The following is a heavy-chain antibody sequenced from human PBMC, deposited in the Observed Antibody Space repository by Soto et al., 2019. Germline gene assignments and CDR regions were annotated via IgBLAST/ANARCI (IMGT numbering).Heavy chain of an antibody. D-gene: IGHD6-13*01. Sequence: GGSLRLSWAASGFTFSSYVMNWVRQAPGKGLEWVSAISGSGGSTYYADSVKGRFTFSRDNSKNTLYLQMNTLRAEDTAIYYCAKSQSRWYYPQPYDYWGQGTLDTISS. CDR3: AKSQSRWYYPQPYDY. J-gene: IGHJ4*02. CDR2: ISGSGGST. CDR1: GFTFSSYV. V-gene: IGHV3-23*01.